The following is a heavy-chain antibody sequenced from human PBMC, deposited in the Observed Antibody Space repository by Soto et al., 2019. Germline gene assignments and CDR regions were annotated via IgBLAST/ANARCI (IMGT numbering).Heavy chain of an antibody. Sequence: SVKVSCKASGGSFSSYIVSWVRQAPGQGLEWMGRIIPVHGVKYYAQKLQGRVTITTDKSTSTAYMELRSLRSDDTAVYYCAREDCSGGSCYAFVLDPWGQGTLVTV. CDR3: AREDCSGGSCYAFVLDP. D-gene: IGHD2-15*01. J-gene: IGHJ5*02. CDR2: IIPVHGVK. CDR1: GGSFSSYI. V-gene: IGHV1-69*04.